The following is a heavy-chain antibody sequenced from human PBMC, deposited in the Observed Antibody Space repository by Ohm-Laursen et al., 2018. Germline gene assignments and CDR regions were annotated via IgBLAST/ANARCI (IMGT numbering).Heavy chain of an antibody. Sequence: SETLSLTCTVSGGSVSSGSYYWSWIRQPPGEGLEWIGYIYYSGSTNYNPSLKSRVTISVDASKNQISLKLTSVTAADTAVYYCAREQEMATIGRFNPWGQGTLVTVSS. CDR2: IYYSGST. CDR3: AREQEMATIGRFNP. J-gene: IGHJ5*02. D-gene: IGHD5-24*01. V-gene: IGHV4-61*01. CDR1: GGSVSSGSYY.